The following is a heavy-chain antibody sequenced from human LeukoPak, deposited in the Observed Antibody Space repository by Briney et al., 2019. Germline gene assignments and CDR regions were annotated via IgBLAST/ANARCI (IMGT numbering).Heavy chain of an antibody. J-gene: IGHJ4*02. CDR3: ARASGDIVETATMGSY. CDR1: GFTISSYS. CDR2: ISSSSSSI. D-gene: IGHD5-18*01. Sequence: GGSQRLSCAASGFTISSYSMNWVRQAPGKGLEWVSSISSSSSSIYYADSVKGRFTISRDNAKNSLYLQMNSLRAEDTAVYYCARASGDIVETATMGSYWGQGTLVTVSS. V-gene: IGHV3-21*01.